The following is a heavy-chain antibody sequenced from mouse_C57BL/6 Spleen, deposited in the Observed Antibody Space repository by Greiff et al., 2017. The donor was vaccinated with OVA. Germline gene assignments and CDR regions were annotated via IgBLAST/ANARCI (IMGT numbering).Heavy chain of an antibody. CDR3: ARDDGSPYWYFDV. Sequence: QVQLKQPGAELVKPGASVKLSCKASGYTFTSYWMHWVKQRPGRGLEWIGRIDPNSGGTKYNEKFKSKATLTVDKPSSTAYMQLSSLTSEDSAVYYCARDDGSPYWYFDVWGTGTTVTVSS. J-gene: IGHJ1*03. V-gene: IGHV1-72*01. CDR2: IDPNSGGT. D-gene: IGHD2-3*01. CDR1: GYTFTSYW.